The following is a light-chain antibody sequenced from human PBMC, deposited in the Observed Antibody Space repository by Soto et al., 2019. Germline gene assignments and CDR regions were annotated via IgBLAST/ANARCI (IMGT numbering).Light chain of an antibody. CDR2: EGS. CDR3: CSYAGSDTFVI. CDR1: SGDVGNYNL. V-gene: IGLV2-23*03. Sequence: QSALTQPASVSGSPGQSITISCTGTSGDVGNYNLVSWYQQRPGKAPKLMLFEGSKRPSGVSNRFSGSKSGNTASLTISGLQAEDEADYYCCSYAGSDTFVIFGGGTKVTVL. J-gene: IGLJ2*01.